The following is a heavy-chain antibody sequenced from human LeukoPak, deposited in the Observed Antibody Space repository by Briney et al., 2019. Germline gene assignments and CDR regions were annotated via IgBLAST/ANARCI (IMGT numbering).Heavy chain of an antibody. Sequence: PGGSLGLSCPASGFTFSSYAMLWVRQAPGKGLEWVAVISYDGSNKYYADSVKGRFTISRDNSKNTLYLQMNSLRAEDTAVYYCARDLDAILTGCLDYWGQGTLVTVSS. J-gene: IGHJ4*02. V-gene: IGHV3-30*04. CDR1: GFTFSSYA. D-gene: IGHD3-9*01. CDR2: ISYDGSNK. CDR3: ARDLDAILTGCLDY.